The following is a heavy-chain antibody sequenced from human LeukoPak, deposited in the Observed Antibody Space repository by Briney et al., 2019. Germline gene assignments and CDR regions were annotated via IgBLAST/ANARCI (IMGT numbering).Heavy chain of an antibody. CDR3: LYGGNSGDWVY. CDR2: IYYSGST. Sequence: PSETLSLTCTVSGGSISSGDYYWSWIRQPPGKGLEWIGYIYYSGSTYYNPSFKSRVTISVDTSKNQFSLNLYSVIAADTAVYYCLYGGNSGDWVYWGQGTLVTVSS. CDR1: GGSISSGDYY. J-gene: IGHJ4*02. V-gene: IGHV4-30-4*03. D-gene: IGHD4-23*01.